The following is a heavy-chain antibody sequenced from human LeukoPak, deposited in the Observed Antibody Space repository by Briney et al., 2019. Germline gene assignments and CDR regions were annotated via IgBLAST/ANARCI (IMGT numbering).Heavy chain of an antibody. D-gene: IGHD3-22*01. CDR1: GGSFSGYY. CDR3: AQRVGYYDY. J-gene: IGHJ4*02. CDR2: INHSGST. Sequence: SETLSLTRAVYGGSFSGYYWSWIRQLPGKGLEWIGEINHSGSTNYNPSLKSRVTISVDTSKNQFSLKLSSVTAADTAVYYCAQRVGYYDYWGQGTLVTVSS. V-gene: IGHV4-34*01.